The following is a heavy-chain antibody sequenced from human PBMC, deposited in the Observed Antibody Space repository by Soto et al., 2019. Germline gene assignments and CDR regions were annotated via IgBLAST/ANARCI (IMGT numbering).Heavy chain of an antibody. D-gene: IGHD6-6*01. J-gene: IGHJ5*02. CDR3: ARSPYSSSSLDWFDP. Sequence: KSSETLSLTCPVSGGSITSVDHYWSWIRQPPGKGLEWIGYIYYSGSTYYNPSLKSRVTISIDTSRNQFSLKLRSVTAADTAVYYCARSPYSSSSLDWFDPWGQGMLVTVSS. CDR1: GGSITSVDHY. CDR2: IYYSGST. V-gene: IGHV4-30-4*01.